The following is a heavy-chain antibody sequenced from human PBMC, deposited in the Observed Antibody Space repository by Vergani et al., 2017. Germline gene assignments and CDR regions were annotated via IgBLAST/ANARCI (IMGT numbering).Heavy chain of an antibody. CDR3: STYNVGASFS. J-gene: IGHJ4*02. CDR1: GITFWKFG. CDR2: ISWNSGAV. Sequence: EVDLVESGGGLAQPGGSLRLSCEASGITFWKFGMHWVRQGPGKGLEWVSGISWNSGAVDYADSVRGRFTISRDNAKNSLFLEMNSLRIEDTATYYCSTYNVGASFSWGPGTRVTVSS. D-gene: IGHD5-24*01. V-gene: IGHV3-9*01.